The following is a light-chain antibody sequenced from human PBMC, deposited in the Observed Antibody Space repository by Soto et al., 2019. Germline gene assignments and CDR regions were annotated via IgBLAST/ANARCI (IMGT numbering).Light chain of an antibody. Sequence: DLQVTLSPSSLSASVGDRVTITCQASQGITNYLNWYQQKPGKAPKLLIYGASNLETGVPSRFSGSGSGTDFTFTISSLQAEDIATYFCQQYDSVFTFGQGTRLEIK. CDR1: QGITNY. CDR3: QQYDSVFT. CDR2: GAS. V-gene: IGKV1-33*01. J-gene: IGKJ5*01.